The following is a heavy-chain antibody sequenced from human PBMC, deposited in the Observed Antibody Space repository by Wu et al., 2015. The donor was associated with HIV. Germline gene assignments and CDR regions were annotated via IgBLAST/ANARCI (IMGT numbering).Heavy chain of an antibody. CDR3: ARSGYTSGWYDGVEKYHYYGMDV. J-gene: IGHJ6*02. CDR1: GGTFSNYA. CDR2: IIPIFGPA. D-gene: IGHD6-19*01. V-gene: IGHV1-69*05. Sequence: QVQLVQSGAEVKKPGSSVKVSCKASGGTFSNYAISWVRQAPGQGLEWMGGIIPIFGPANYAQKFQGRVTITTDESTSTAYMELSSLRSEDTAVYYCARSGYTSGWYDGVEKYHYYGMDVWGQGTTVTVSS.